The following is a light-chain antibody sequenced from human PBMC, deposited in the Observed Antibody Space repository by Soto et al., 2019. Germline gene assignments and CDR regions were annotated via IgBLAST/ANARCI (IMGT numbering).Light chain of an antibody. V-gene: IGKV1-5*03. CDR3: QQYNSYSKM. CDR1: QSVDTN. CDR2: KAS. J-gene: IGKJ1*01. Sequence: MTQSPVTLSVSPGDRATLSCRASQSVDTNVAWYQQKPGKAPNLLIYKASTLESGVPSRFSGSGSGTEFTLTISSLQPDDFATYYCQQYNSYSKMFGQGTKVEI.